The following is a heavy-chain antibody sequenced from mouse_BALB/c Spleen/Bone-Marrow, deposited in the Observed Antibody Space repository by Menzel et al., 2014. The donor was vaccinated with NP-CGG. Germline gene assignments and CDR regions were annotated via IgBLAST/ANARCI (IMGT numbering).Heavy chain of an antibody. V-gene: IGHV14-3*02. D-gene: IGHD2-4*01. CDR1: GFNIKDTY. J-gene: IGHJ3*01. Sequence: VQLKESGAELVKPGASVKLSCTASGFNIKDTYMHWVKQRPEQGLEWIGRIDPAYGNTKYDPKFQGKATITADTSSNTAYLQLSSLTSEDTAVYYCAVYDYEGFAYWGQGTLVTVSA. CDR3: AVYDYEGFAY. CDR2: IDPAYGNT.